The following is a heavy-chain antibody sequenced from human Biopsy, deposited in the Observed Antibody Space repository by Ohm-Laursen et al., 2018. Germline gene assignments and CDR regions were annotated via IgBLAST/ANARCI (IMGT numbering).Heavy chain of an antibody. CDR2: IYYSGST. V-gene: IGHV4-59*08. CDR1: GGSISSYY. CDR3: ARRGSGGRSFDH. J-gene: IGHJ4*02. Sequence: TLSLTCTVSGGSISSYYWSWIRQPPGKGLECIGYIYYSGSTNYSPSLKSRVTISVDTSKNQFSLNLSSMTAADTAVYYCARRGSGGRSFDHWGQGTLVTVSS. D-gene: IGHD2-15*01.